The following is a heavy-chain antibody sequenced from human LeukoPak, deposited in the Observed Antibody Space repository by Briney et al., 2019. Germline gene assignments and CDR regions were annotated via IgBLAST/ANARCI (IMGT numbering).Heavy chain of an antibody. V-gene: IGHV4-30-2*01. CDR3: AKDFIAQSPIPAY. Sequence: SETLSLTCAVSGDSISRSGSSWSWIRQPPRMGLEWIGYIYHSGGAYYNPSLRSRVTISLDTSKNQFSLRLSSVAAADTAVYYCAKDFIAQSPIPAYWGQGILVSISS. J-gene: IGHJ4*02. CDR2: IYHSGGA. CDR1: GDSISRSGSS. D-gene: IGHD6-13*01.